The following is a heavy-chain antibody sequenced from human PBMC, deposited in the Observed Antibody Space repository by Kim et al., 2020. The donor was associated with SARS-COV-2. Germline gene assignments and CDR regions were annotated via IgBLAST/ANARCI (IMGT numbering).Heavy chain of an antibody. J-gene: IGHJ4*02. V-gene: IGHV4-4*02. D-gene: IGHD6-13*01. CDR3: ARLAAAGTGEINY. Sequence: NYNPSLKSRVTLSRDKSKNQFSLRLTSVTAEDTAFYYCARLAAAGTGEINYWGQGTLVTVSS.